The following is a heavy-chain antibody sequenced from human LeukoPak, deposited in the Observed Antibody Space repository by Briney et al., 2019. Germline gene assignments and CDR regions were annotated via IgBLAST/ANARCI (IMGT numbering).Heavy chain of an antibody. CDR1: GFTFSSYA. Sequence: SGGSLRLSCAASGFTFSSYAMSWIRQPPGKGLEWIGEINHSGSTNYNPSLKSRVTISVDTSKNQFSLKLSSVTAADTAVYYCSSLRGGSGWYWNLFDPWGQGTLVTVSS. CDR2: INHSGST. J-gene: IGHJ5*02. D-gene: IGHD6-19*01. V-gene: IGHV4-34*01. CDR3: SSLRGGSGWYWNLFDP.